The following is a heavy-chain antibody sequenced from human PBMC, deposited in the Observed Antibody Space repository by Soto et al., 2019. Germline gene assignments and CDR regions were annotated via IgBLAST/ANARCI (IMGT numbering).Heavy chain of an antibody. CDR2: IKQDGSEK. V-gene: IGHV3-7*03. J-gene: IGHJ5*02. D-gene: IGHD1-7*01. Sequence: PGGSLRLSCAASGFTFSSYWMSWVRQAPGKGLEWVANIKQDGSEKYYVDSVKGRFTISRDNAKNSLYLQMNSLRAKDTAVYYCAKGLELNWFDPWGQGTLVTVSS. CDR3: AKGLELNWFDP. CDR1: GFTFSSYW.